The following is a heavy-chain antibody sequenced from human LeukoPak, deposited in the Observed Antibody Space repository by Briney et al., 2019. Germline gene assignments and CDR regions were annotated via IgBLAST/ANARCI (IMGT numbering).Heavy chain of an antibody. CDR2: IYPGDSDT. CDR3: AGIPGITMVRGVISFDI. CDR1: GYSFTSYC. Sequence: GESLKISCKGSGYSFTSYCIGWVRQMPGKGLEWMGIIYPGDSDTRYSPSFQGQVTISADKSISTTYLQWSSLKASDTAMYYCAGIPGITMVRGVISFDIWGQGTMVTVSS. V-gene: IGHV5-51*01. J-gene: IGHJ3*02. D-gene: IGHD3-10*01.